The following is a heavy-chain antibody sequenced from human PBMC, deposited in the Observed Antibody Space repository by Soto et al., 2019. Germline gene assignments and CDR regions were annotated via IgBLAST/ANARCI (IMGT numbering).Heavy chain of an antibody. J-gene: IGHJ5*02. Sequence: SETLSLTWAVDGGSFSDYYWSWISQTTGKGLEWIGEISHSGSTNYNPSLNSRVTISVDTSKNQFSLRLSSVTAADTAVYYCARPYGSGSYYPPLVPWGQGTLVTVSS. CDR2: ISHSGST. D-gene: IGHD3-10*01. V-gene: IGHV4-34*01. CDR3: ARPYGSGSYYPPLVP. CDR1: GGSFSDYY.